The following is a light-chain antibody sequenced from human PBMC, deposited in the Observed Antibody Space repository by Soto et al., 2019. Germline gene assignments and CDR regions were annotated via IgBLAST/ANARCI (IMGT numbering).Light chain of an antibody. CDR3: QQRSNWPPT. J-gene: IGKJ1*01. V-gene: IGKV3-11*01. CDR2: DAS. Sequence: EIVLTQSPATLSLSPGERATLSCRASQSVSSSLAWYQQKPGQAPRLLIYDASGRATGIPARFSGSGSGTDFTLTISCLEPEDFAVYYCQQRSNWPPTFGQGTKVEIK. CDR1: QSVSSS.